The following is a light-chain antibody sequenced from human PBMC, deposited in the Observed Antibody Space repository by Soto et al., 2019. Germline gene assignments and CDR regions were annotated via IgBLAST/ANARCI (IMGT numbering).Light chain of an antibody. CDR1: VLAKKY. Sequence: SYELTQPSSVSVSPGQTARITCSGDVLAKKYARWFQQKPGQAPVVMIYKDSERPSGIPERFSGSSSGTTVTLTISGAQVEDEADYYCYSAADNNRVVFGGGTKVTVL. J-gene: IGLJ2*01. CDR2: KDS. CDR3: YSAADNNRVV. V-gene: IGLV3-27*01.